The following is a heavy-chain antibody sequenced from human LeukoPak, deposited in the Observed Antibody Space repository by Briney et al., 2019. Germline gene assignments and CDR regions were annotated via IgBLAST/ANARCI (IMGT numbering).Heavy chain of an antibody. D-gene: IGHD1-26*01. CDR3: ARDLYSGSYRWFDP. V-gene: IGHV4-31*03. CDR1: GASISDYY. CDR2: IYYSGST. J-gene: IGHJ5*02. Sequence: SETLSLTCTVSGASISDYYCSWIRQHPGKGLEWIGYIYYSGSTYYNPSLKSRVTISVDTSKNQFSLKLSSVTAADTAVYYCARDLYSGSYRWFDPWGQGTLVTVSS.